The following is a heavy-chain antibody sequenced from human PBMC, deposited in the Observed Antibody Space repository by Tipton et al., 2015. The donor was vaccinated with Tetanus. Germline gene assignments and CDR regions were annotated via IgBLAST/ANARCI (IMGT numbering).Heavy chain of an antibody. V-gene: IGHV1-46*01. CDR2: INPSGGST. J-gene: IGHJ5*02. Sequence: QLVQSGAEVKKPGASVKVSCKASGYTFTSYYMHWVRQAPGQGLEWMGIINPSGGSTSYAQKFQGRVTMTRDTSTSAVYMELGSLRSEDTAVYYCARELSSNYDILTGLNPINWFDPWGQGTLVTVSS. D-gene: IGHD3-9*01. CDR1: GYTFTSYY. CDR3: ARELSSNYDILTGLNPINWFDP.